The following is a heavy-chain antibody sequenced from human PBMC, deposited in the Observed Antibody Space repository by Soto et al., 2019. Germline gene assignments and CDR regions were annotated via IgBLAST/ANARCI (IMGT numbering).Heavy chain of an antibody. Sequence: GGSLRLSCAASGFTVSSNYMSWVRQAPGKGLEWVSVIYSGGSTYYADSVKGRFTISRDNSKNTLYLQMNSLRAEDTAVYYCARGVGYCSGGSCYRSVWHYFDYWGQGTLVTVSS. J-gene: IGHJ4*02. CDR2: IYSGGST. CDR1: GFTVSSNY. V-gene: IGHV3-53*01. CDR3: ARGVGYCSGGSCYRSVWHYFDY. D-gene: IGHD2-15*01.